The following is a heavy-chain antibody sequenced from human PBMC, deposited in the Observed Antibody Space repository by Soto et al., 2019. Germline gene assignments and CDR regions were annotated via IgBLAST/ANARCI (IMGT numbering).Heavy chain of an antibody. D-gene: IGHD2-2*01. Sequence: GWSLRLSCAASGFTFSSYAMSWVRQAPGKGLEWVSAISGSGGSTYYADSVKGRFTISRDNSKNTLYLQMNSLRAEDTAVYYCAKRIVVVPAATGRLDPWGQGTLVTVSS. CDR2: ISGSGGST. CDR1: GFTFSSYA. J-gene: IGHJ5*02. CDR3: AKRIVVVPAATGRLDP. V-gene: IGHV3-23*01.